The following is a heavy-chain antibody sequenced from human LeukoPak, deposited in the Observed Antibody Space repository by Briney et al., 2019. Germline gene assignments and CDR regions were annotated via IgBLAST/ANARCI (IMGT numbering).Heavy chain of an antibody. V-gene: IGHV1-69*05. CDR1: GGTFSSYA. CDR3: ANLYDSSGYLFDY. J-gene: IGHJ4*02. D-gene: IGHD3-22*01. CDR2: IIPIFGTA. Sequence: SVKVSCKASGGTFSSYAISWVRQAPGQGLEWMGGIIPIFGTANYAQKFQGRVTITTDESTSTAYMELSSLRSEDTAVYYCANLYDSSGYLFDYWGQGTLVTVSS.